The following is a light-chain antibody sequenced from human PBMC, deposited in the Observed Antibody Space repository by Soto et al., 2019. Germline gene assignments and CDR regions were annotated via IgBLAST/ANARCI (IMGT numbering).Light chain of an antibody. J-gene: IGKJ5*01. CDR2: DAS. CDR1: QSVSSY. CDR3: QQRANSLT. V-gene: IGKV3-11*01. Sequence: EIVLTQSPATLSLSPGERATLSCRASQSVSSYLAWYQQKPGQAPRLLIYDASNRATGIAARFSGSGSGTDFTLTISSLEPEDFAVYYCQQRANSLTFGQGTRLEIK.